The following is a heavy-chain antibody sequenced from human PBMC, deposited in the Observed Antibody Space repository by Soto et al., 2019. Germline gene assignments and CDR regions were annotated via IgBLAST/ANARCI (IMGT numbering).Heavy chain of an antibody. CDR1: GFTFSSYA. V-gene: IGHV3-23*01. J-gene: IGHJ4*02. D-gene: IGHD2-21*02. CDR3: AKDLTAYCGGDCYSDY. Sequence: GGSLRLSCAASGFTFSSYAMSWVRQAPGKGLEWVSAISGSGGSTYYAGSVKGRFTISRDNSKNTLYLQMNSLRAEDTAVYYCAKDLTAYCGGDCYSDYWGQGTLVTVS. CDR2: ISGSGGST.